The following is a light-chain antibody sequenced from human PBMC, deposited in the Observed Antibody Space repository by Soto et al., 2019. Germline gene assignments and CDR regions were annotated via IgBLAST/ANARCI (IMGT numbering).Light chain of an antibody. CDR3: QQYNNWPQET. CDR2: GAS. CDR1: QSVSSN. V-gene: IGKV3-15*01. Sequence: EIVMTQSPATLSVSSGVTAALSCRSSQSVSSNLAWYQHKPGQAPTLLIFGASTRATGIPPTFSGSGSGTEFTLTISSLQSEDFAVYYCQQYNNWPQETFGQGTKLDIK. J-gene: IGKJ1*01.